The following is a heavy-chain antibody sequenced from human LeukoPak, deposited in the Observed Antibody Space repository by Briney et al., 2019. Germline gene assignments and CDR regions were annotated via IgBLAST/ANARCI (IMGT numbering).Heavy chain of an antibody. V-gene: IGHV1-24*01. D-gene: IGHD3-16*01. CDR3: VTEGLELWGH. Sequence: GPSANVSCTVSRYTLTELSMYWVRQAPGKGLEWMGGSNPEDGETIYAQKFQGRVTMTEDKSTDTAYEELSSLRSEDTVMYYCVTEGLELWGHWGQGTLVTVCS. CDR2: SNPEDGET. CDR1: RYTLTELS. J-gene: IGHJ4*02.